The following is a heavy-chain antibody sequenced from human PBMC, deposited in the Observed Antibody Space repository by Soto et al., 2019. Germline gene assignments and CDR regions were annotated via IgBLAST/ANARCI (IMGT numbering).Heavy chain of an antibody. CDR3: TRDLYRLIDY. D-gene: IGHD2-8*02. CDR2: TYYRSKWYN. CDR1: GDSVSSNSAA. Sequence: SQTLSLTCAISGDSVSSNSAAWNWIRQCPSRGLEWLGRTYYRSKWYNDYAVSVKSRITFNSDTSKNQLSLQLNSVTPEDTAVYYCTRDLYRLIDYWGQGTLVTVSS. J-gene: IGHJ4*02. V-gene: IGHV6-1*01.